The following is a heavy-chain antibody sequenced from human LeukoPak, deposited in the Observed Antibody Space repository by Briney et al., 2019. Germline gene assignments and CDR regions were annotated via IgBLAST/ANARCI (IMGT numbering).Heavy chain of an antibody. CDR2: IYHSGST. CDR3: AAVDTAMEGIDY. J-gene: IGHJ4*02. D-gene: IGHD5-18*01. V-gene: IGHV4-30-2*01. Sequence: SETLSPTCTVSGGSISSGGYYWSWIRQPPGKGLEWIGYIYHSGSTYYNPSLKSRVTISVDRSKNQFSLKLSSVTAADTAVYYCAAVDTAMEGIDYWGQGTLVTVSS. CDR1: GGSISSGGYY.